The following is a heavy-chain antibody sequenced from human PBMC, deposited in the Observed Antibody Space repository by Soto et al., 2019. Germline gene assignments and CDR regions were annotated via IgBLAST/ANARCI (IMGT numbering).Heavy chain of an antibody. CDR2: TYSRSKWYN. V-gene: IGHV6-1*01. D-gene: IGHD1-26*01. Sequence: SQTLSLTCAISGDSVSSNSAAWNWIRQSPSRGLEWLGRTYSRSKWYNDYAVSVKSRITVNQNTSKNQFSLQLNSVTPEDTAVYYCARGSGRVRASTRVYYYYGMDVWGQGTTVTVSS. CDR1: GDSVSSNSAA. J-gene: IGHJ6*02. CDR3: ARGSGRVRASTRVYYYYGMDV.